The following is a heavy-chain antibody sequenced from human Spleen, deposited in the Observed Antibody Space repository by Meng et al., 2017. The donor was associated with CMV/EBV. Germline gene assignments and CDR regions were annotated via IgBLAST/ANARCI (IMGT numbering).Heavy chain of an antibody. V-gene: IGHV3-72*01. CDR2: ARDKANSYTT. J-gene: IGHJ4*02. CDR1: GFTFSDHY. D-gene: IGHD6-13*01. CDR3: VRLAAAGRSRYYFDY. Sequence: LSLTCAASGFTFSDHYMDWVRQAPGKGLEWAGRARDKANSYTTKYAASVEGRFTISRDDSKNSVYLQMYSLKIEDTAVYYCVRLAAAGRSRYYFDYWGQGTLVTVSS.